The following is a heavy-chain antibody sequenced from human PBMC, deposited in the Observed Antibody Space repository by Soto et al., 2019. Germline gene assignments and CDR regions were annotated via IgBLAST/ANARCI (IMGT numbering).Heavy chain of an antibody. V-gene: IGHV1-3*01. D-gene: IGHD6-13*01. Sequence: GASVKVSCKASGYTFTSYGIHWVRQAPGQRLEWMGWINAANGDIKYSPKFQGRVTITRDTSASTAYMELSSLRSEDTAVYYCVRRHVSATGIDWFDPWGQGTLVTVSS. CDR2: INAANGDI. CDR1: GYTFTSYG. CDR3: VRRHVSATGIDWFDP. J-gene: IGHJ5*02.